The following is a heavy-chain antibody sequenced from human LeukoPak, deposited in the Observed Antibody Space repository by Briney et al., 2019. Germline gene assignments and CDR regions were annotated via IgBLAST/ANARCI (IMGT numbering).Heavy chain of an antibody. Sequence: PGGSLRLSCAASGFTFSSYGVHWVRQPPGKGLEGVAFIRSDGSNKYYGDSVKGRFTISRDTSKHTLYLQMNSLRPEDTAVYFCARGITTDHNSLYFWGQGTLVPVSS. CDR3: ARGITTDHNSLYF. CDR1: GFTFSSYG. V-gene: IGHV3-30*02. D-gene: IGHD1-20*01. CDR2: IRSDGSNK. J-gene: IGHJ4*02.